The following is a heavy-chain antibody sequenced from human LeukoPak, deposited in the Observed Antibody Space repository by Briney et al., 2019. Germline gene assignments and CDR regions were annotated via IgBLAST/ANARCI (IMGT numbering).Heavy chain of an antibody. CDR3: ARANEQWDVHSPFDY. J-gene: IGHJ4*02. Sequence: PGGSLRLSCAASGFTFNSYAMHWVRQAPGKGLEWVAVVPYDGNIKYYSDSVKGRFTISRDNSKNTLYLQMNSLRVEDTAIYYCARANEQWDVHSPFDYWGQGTLVTVSS. CDR2: VPYDGNIK. V-gene: IGHV3-30*04. CDR1: GFTFNSYA. D-gene: IGHD1/OR15-1a*01.